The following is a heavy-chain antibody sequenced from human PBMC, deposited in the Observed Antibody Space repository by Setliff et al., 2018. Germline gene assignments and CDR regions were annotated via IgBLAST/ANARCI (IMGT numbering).Heavy chain of an antibody. D-gene: IGHD6-13*01. V-gene: IGHV4-34*01. J-gene: IGHJ4*02. Sequence: SETLSLTCTVYGGSFSNYYWSWIRQPPGKGLEWIGEISHSGSANYNPSLKSRVAISVDTSKNYFSLDVSSVTAADTAVYYCVRESRSTWYRRDFWGQGTLVTV. CDR1: GGSFSNYY. CDR3: VRESRSTWYRRDF. CDR2: ISHSGSA.